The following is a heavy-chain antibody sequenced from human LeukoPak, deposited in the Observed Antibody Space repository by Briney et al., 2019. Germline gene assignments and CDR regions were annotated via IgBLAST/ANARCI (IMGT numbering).Heavy chain of an antibody. J-gene: IGHJ3*02. D-gene: IGHD1-26*01. Sequence: PSETLSLTCAVYGGSFSGYYWSWIRQPPGKGLEWIGEINHSGSTYYNPSLKSRVTIPVDTSKNQFSLKLSSVTAADTAVYYCASSSTTDVAFDIWGQGTMVTVSS. CDR3: ASSSTTDVAFDI. CDR2: INHSGST. V-gene: IGHV4-34*01. CDR1: GGSFSGYY.